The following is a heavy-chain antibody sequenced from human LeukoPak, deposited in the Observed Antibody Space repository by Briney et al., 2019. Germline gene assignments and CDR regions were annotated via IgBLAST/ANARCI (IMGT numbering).Heavy chain of an antibody. CDR2: IHFTGTI. CDR3: ARGSDDIKVGY. V-gene: IGHV4-31*03. Sequence: PQTLSLTCTVSGGTVSSGLYYWTWIRQRPGKGLECIGFIHFTGTIYYNPSLASRVSISVDPSDVQFSLSLKSVTAADTAIYYCARGSDDIKVGYWGQGKLVTVSS. D-gene: IGHD1-26*01. J-gene: IGHJ4*02. CDR1: GGTVSSGLYY.